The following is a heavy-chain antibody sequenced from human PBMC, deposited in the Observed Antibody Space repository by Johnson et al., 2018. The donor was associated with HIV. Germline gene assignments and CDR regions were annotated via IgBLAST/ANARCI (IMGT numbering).Heavy chain of an antibody. Sequence: EVQLVESGGGLVQPGGSLRLSCAASGFTFSNYAMHWVRQAPGKGLEYVSAITSNGGSTYYAYSVKGRFIISRDNSKNTLYLQMGSLRVEDMAVYYCAKDRNYDILSIWGQGTVVTVSS. J-gene: IGHJ3*02. CDR1: GFTFSNYA. D-gene: IGHD3-9*01. CDR3: AKDRNYDILSI. CDR2: ITSNGGST. V-gene: IGHV3-64*01.